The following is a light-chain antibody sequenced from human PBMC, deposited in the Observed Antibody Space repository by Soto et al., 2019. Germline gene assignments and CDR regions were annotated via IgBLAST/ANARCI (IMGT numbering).Light chain of an antibody. CDR2: DAS. V-gene: IGKV1-5*01. CDR1: QSISSW. Sequence: DIQMTQSPSTLSASVGDRVTITCRASQSISSWLAWYQQKPGKAPKLLIYDASSLESGVPSRFSGSGSGTEFTLTISSMQPDDFAPYYCQQYNSYSPTFGPGTKVAIK. J-gene: IGKJ3*01. CDR3: QQYNSYSPT.